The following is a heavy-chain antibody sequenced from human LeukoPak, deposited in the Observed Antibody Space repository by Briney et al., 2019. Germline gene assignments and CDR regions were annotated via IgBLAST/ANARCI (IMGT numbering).Heavy chain of an antibody. V-gene: IGHV3-30*03. Sequence: PGGSLSLSCTASGSTFSSFGIHWVRQAPGKGLEWVALISYDGSDKRYAESVKGRFTISRDNPKNTVYLQMNSLRAEDTAVYYCARDFSYYGSGSYYINWGQGTLVTVSS. D-gene: IGHD3-10*01. CDR1: GSTFSSFG. CDR2: ISYDGSDK. J-gene: IGHJ4*02. CDR3: ARDFSYYGSGSYYIN.